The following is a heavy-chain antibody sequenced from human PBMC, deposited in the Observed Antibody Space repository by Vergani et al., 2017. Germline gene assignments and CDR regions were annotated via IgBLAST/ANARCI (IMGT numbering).Heavy chain of an antibody. D-gene: IGHD6-6*01. J-gene: IGHJ6*03. CDR2: IIPIFGTA. CDR3: ARGEGIAARLTSYYYYYYMDV. V-gene: IGHV1-69*01. CDR1: GGTFSSYA. Sequence: QVQLVQSGAEVKKPGSSVKVSCKASGGTFSSYAISWVRQAPGQGLEWMGGIIPIFGTANYAQKFQGRVTITADESTRTAYMELSSLISEDTAVYYCARGEGIAARLTSYYYYYYMDVWGK.